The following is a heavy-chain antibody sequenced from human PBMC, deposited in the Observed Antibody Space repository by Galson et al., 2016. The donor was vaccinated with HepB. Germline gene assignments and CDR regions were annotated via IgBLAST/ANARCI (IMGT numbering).Heavy chain of an antibody. J-gene: IGHJ2*01. Sequence: QSGAEVKKPGESLTISCKTSGYRFTNYWIGWVRQRPGKGLEWMGIVFPDDSDTKYNPSFRGQVTLSVDKPTRTAFLQWSSLRASDTAMYFCARRGDWGDWFFDVWGRGTLVTVSS. D-gene: IGHD2-21*02. CDR3: ARRGDWGDWFFDV. CDR1: GYRFTNYW. V-gene: IGHV5-51*01. CDR2: VFPDDSDT.